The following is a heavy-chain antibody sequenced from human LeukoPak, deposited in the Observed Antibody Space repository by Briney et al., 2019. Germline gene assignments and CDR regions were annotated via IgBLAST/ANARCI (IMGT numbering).Heavy chain of an antibody. CDR3: ARDGAGSTYYYYMDV. J-gene: IGHJ6*03. CDR2: ISAYNGNT. D-gene: IGHD1-1*01. Sequence: ASAKVSCXASGYTFTSYGISWVRQAPGQGLEWMGWISAYNGNTNYAQKLQGRVTMTTDTSTSTAYMELRSLRSDDTAVYYCARDGAGSTYYYYMDVWGKGTTVTVSS. V-gene: IGHV1-18*01. CDR1: GYTFTSYG.